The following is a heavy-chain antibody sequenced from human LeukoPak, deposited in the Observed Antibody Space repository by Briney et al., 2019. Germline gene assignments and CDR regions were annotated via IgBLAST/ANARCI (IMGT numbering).Heavy chain of an antibody. D-gene: IGHD6-13*01. CDR1: GFTFSSYW. Sequence: TGGSLRLSCAASGFTFSSYWMHWVRHTPGKGLVWVSRINSDGSSTSYADSVKGRFTISRDNAKNTLYLQMNSLRAEDTAVYYCARGGSSPALVFDYWGQGTLVTVSS. CDR2: INSDGSST. J-gene: IGHJ4*02. CDR3: ARGGSSPALVFDY. V-gene: IGHV3-74*01.